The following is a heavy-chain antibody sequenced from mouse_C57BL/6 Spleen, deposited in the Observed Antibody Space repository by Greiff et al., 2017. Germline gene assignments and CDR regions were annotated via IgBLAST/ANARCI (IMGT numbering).Heavy chain of an antibody. Sequence: VQLQQSGPELVKPGASVKISCKASGYAFSSSWMNWVKQRPGKGLEWIGRIYPGDGDTNYNGKFKGKATLTADKSSSTAYMQLSSLTSEASAVYFCARSNNWDYYAMDYWGQGTSVTVSS. CDR2: IYPGDGDT. D-gene: IGHD4-1*02. V-gene: IGHV1-82*01. CDR1: GYAFSSSW. J-gene: IGHJ4*01. CDR3: ARSNNWDYYAMDY.